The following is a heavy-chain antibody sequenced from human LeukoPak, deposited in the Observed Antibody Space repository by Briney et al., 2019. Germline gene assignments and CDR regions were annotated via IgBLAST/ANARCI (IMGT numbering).Heavy chain of an antibody. CDR1: GFTFSSYA. J-gene: IGHJ6*02. V-gene: IGHV3-64D*06. CDR3: AKVIGGSGSSRRLVSGMDV. CDR2: ISNNGGST. D-gene: IGHD3-10*01. Sequence: GASLRLSCSASGFTFSSYAMNWVRQAPGKGLEYVSAISNNGGSTYYADSVKGRFTISRDNSKNTLYLQMSSLRAEDTAVYYCAKVIGGSGSSRRLVSGMDVWGQGTTVTVSS.